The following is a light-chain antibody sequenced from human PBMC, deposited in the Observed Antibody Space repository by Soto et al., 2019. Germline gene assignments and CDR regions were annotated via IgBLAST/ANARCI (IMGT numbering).Light chain of an antibody. CDR1: QSVSSN. V-gene: IGKV3-15*01. CDR2: CAS. CDR3: QQYNNWPRT. J-gene: IGKJ1*01. Sequence: EIVMTQSPATLSLSPGERATLSCRASQSVSSNLAWYQQKPGQAPRLLIYCASTRATGIPARFSGSGSGTEFTLTISSLQSEDFAVYYCQQYNNWPRTLGQGTKVEIK.